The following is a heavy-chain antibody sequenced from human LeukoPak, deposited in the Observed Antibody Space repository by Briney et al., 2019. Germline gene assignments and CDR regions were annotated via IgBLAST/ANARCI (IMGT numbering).Heavy chain of an antibody. J-gene: IGHJ6*02. V-gene: IGHV4-34*01. D-gene: IGHD2-2*01. CDR1: GGPFSGYY. CDR2: INHSGST. CDR3: ARDKLVGYYYGMDV. Sequence: PSETLSLTCAVYGGPFSGYYWSWIRQPPGKGLEWIGEINHSGSTYCNPPLKSRVTISVDTSKNQFSLKLSSVTAADTAMYYCARDKLVGYYYGMDVWGQGTTVTVSS.